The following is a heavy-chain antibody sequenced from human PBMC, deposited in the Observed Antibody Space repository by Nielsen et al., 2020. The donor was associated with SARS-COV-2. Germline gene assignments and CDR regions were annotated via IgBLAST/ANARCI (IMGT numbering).Heavy chain of an antibody. CDR2: IIPIFGTA. Sequence: SVKVSCKASGGTFSSYAISWVRQAPGQGLEWMGGIIPIFGTANYAQKFQGRVTITADESTSTAYMELSSLRSEDTAVYYCARSPQVDTAMVEADYYYGMDVWGQGTTVTVSS. V-gene: IGHV1-69*13. CDR1: GGTFSSYA. D-gene: IGHD5-18*01. CDR3: ARSPQVDTAMVEADYYYGMDV. J-gene: IGHJ6*02.